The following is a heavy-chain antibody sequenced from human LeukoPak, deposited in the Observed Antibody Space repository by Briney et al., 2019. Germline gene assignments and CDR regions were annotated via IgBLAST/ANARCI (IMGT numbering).Heavy chain of an antibody. CDR3: ARQELYGSGSYIG. CDR1: GFTFSSYA. Sequence: PGGSLRLSCAASGFTFSSYAMSWVRQAPGKGLEWVSAITGSGGSTYFPDSVKGRFTISRDNSKNTLYLQMNSLRAEDTAVYYCARQELYGSGSYIGWGQGTLVTVSS. V-gene: IGHV3-23*01. D-gene: IGHD3-10*01. CDR2: ITGSGGST. J-gene: IGHJ4*02.